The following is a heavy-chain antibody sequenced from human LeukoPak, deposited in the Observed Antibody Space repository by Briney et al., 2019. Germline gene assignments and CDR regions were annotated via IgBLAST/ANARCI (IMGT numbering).Heavy chain of an antibody. V-gene: IGHV3-30*18. D-gene: IGHD2-15*01. Sequence: GRSLRLSCAASGFTFSSYGMHWVRQAPGKGLEWVAVMSYDESNKYYADSVKGRFTISRDNSKNTLYLQMNSLRAEDTAVYYCAKGVGYCSGGSCSNWFDPWGQGTLVTVSS. CDR1: GFTFSSYG. J-gene: IGHJ5*02. CDR2: MSYDESNK. CDR3: AKGVGYCSGGSCSNWFDP.